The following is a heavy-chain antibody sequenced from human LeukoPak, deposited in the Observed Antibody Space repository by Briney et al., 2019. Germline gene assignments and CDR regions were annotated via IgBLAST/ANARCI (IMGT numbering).Heavy chain of an antibody. CDR1: GYTFTGYY. J-gene: IGHJ4*02. Sequence: GASVKVSCKASGYTFTGYYMHWVRQAPGQGLEWMGWINPNSGGTNYAQKVQGRVTMTRDTSISTAYMEPSRLRSDDTAVYYCASIGYDFWSGYGYFFDYWGQGTLVTVSS. V-gene: IGHV1-2*02. D-gene: IGHD3-3*01. CDR3: ASIGYDFWSGYGYFFDY. CDR2: INPNSGGT.